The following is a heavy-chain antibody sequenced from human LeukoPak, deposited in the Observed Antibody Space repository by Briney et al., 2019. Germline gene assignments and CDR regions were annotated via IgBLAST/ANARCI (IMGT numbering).Heavy chain of an antibody. CDR1: GDSISSSSYY. V-gene: IGHV4-39*01. Sequence: PSETLSLTCTVSGDSISSSSYYWGWIRQPPGKGLEWIGSMYYSGSTYYNPSLKSRVTISVDTSKNQFSLKLSAVTAADTAVYYCARLAIDFLYFDYWGQGTLVTVSS. J-gene: IGHJ4*02. D-gene: IGHD3-9*01. CDR2: MYYSGST. CDR3: ARLAIDFLYFDY.